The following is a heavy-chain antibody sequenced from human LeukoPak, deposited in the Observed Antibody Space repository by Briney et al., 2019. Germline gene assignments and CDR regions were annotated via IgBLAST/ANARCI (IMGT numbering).Heavy chain of an antibody. CDR3: ARGFGSGWPGRLDHFDY. Sequence: ASVKVSCKASGYTFTNYDISWVRQAPGQRLEWMGWIDIYKNNTDYAQKLQGRVTMTTDTSTSTAYMELRSLRFDDTAVYYCARGFGSGWPGRLDHFDYWGQGTLVTVSS. V-gene: IGHV1-18*01. J-gene: IGHJ4*02. D-gene: IGHD6-19*01. CDR2: IDIYKNNT. CDR1: GYTFTNYD.